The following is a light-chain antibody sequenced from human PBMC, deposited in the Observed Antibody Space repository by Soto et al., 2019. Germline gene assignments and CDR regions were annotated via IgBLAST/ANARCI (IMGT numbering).Light chain of an antibody. CDR1: RWHRNYA. CDR2: LKRDGSH. CDR3: QTWGTGIVI. V-gene: IGLV4-69*01. J-gene: IGLJ2*01. Sequence: QPVLTQSPSASASLGASVKLTCTLRRWHRNYAIAWHQQQPEKGPRYLMKLKRDGSHSKGDGIPNRFSGSSSGAERYLTISSLQSEDEADYYCQTWGTGIVIFGGGTKVTVL.